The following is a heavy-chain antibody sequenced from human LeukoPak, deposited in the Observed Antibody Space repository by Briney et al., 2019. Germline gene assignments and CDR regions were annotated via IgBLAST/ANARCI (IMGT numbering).Heavy chain of an antibody. V-gene: IGHV4-39*01. D-gene: IGHD1-1*01. CDR3: ARHQLGRRKPFDY. CDR1: GDSISTPSYY. Sequence: SETLSLTCSVSGDSISTPSYYWGWIRQSPGKGLEWIASIYSTGNTYFNPSFKSRVTISVDTSKNQFSLNMHSATAADTAVYYCARHQLGRRKPFDYWGQGSLVTVSS. CDR2: IYSTGNT. J-gene: IGHJ4*02.